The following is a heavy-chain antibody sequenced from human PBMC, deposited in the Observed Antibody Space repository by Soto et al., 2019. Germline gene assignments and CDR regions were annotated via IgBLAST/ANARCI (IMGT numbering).Heavy chain of an antibody. D-gene: IGHD6-19*01. CDR2: IYYSGST. J-gene: IGHJ3*02. Sequence: QVQLQESGPGLVKPSQTLSLTCTVSGGSISSGYYSWSWIRPPPGKGLEWTGYIYYSGSTYYNPSLKSSGTISLDPFKAQRALKLTSVTAADASEEYYARDDSGWYDDAFNIWGEGKMVNVSS. V-gene: IGHV4-30-4*01. CDR3: ARDDSGWYDDAFNI. CDR1: GGSISSGYYS.